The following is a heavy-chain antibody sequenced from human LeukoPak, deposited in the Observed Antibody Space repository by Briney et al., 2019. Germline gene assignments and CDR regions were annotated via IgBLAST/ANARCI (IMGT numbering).Heavy chain of an antibody. V-gene: IGHV3-7*05. Sequence: GGSLRLSCAASGFTFTDAWMSWVRQAPGKGLEWVANINEDGSEKYYVDSVKGRFTISRDNAKNSLYLQMDSLRAEDTAVYYCARDGPHYDFWSGPAYWGQGTLVTVSS. D-gene: IGHD3-3*01. CDR3: ARDGPHYDFWSGPAY. CDR2: INEDGSEK. CDR1: GFTFTDAW. J-gene: IGHJ4*02.